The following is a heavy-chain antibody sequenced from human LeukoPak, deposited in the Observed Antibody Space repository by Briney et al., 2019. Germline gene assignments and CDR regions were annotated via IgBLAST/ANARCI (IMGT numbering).Heavy chain of an antibody. Sequence: PGGSLRLSCAASGITFSSYSMNWVRQAPGKGLEWVSSISSSSSYIYYADSVKGRFTISRDNAKNSLYLQMNSLRAEDTAVYYCARGSLRYFAFIDYWGQGTLVTVSS. CDR3: ARGSLRYFAFIDY. D-gene: IGHD3-9*01. J-gene: IGHJ4*02. V-gene: IGHV3-21*01. CDR2: ISSSSSYI. CDR1: GITFSSYS.